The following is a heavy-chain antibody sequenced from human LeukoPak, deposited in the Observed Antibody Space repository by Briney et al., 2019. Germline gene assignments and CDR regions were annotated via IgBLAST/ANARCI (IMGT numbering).Heavy chain of an antibody. D-gene: IGHD1-1*01. CDR1: GFTFNTYS. Sequence: GGSLRLSCAASGFTFNTYSMNWVRQAPGEGLEWVAVIWYDGSNKYYADSVKGRFTISRDNSKNTLYLQLNSLRAEDTAVYYCARGPSGTSDAFDIWGQGTMVTVSS. V-gene: IGHV3-33*08. CDR2: IWYDGSNK. CDR3: ARGPSGTSDAFDI. J-gene: IGHJ3*02.